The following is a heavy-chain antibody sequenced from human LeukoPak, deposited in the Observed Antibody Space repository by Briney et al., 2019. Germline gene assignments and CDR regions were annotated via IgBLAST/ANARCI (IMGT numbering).Heavy chain of an antibody. Sequence: SETLSLTCSVSGISITSFYWSWVRQPPGKRLEWIGYADYSGSTNYNPSLKSRVTISVDTFKSQFSLKLSSVTAADTAVYYCARDSHTYYYDSSGYPYYYYGMDVWGQGTTVTVSS. V-gene: IGHV4-59*12. CDR2: ADYSGST. J-gene: IGHJ6*02. CDR3: ARDSHTYYYDSSGYPYYYYGMDV. D-gene: IGHD3-22*01. CDR1: GISITSFY.